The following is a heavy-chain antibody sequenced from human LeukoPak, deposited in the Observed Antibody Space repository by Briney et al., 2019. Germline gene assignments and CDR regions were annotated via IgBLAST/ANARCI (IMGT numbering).Heavy chain of an antibody. V-gene: IGHV4-61*02. CDR2: IYTSGST. CDR1: GGSISSGSYY. J-gene: IGHJ4*02. D-gene: IGHD5-24*01. CDR3: ARDRDGYNFRFDY. Sequence: SETLSLTCTVSGGSISSGSYYWSWIRQPAGKGLEGIGRIYTSGSTNYNPSLKSRVTISLDTSKNQFSLRLNSVTAADTAVYYCARDRDGYNFRFDYWGQGTLVTVSS.